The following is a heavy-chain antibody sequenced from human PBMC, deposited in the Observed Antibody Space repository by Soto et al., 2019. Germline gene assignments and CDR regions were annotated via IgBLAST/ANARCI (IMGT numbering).Heavy chain of an antibody. Sequence: ASVKVSCKASGYTFTTHGISWVRQAPGPGLEWMGWISPYNGKTTYAQKVQGRVTMTTDTSTSTAYMELRGPRSDDTAVYYCARVDDYVWGSFRPWGQGTQVTVSS. J-gene: IGHJ4*02. CDR1: GYTFTTHG. V-gene: IGHV1-18*04. D-gene: IGHD3-16*02. CDR2: ISPYNGKT. CDR3: ARVDDYVWGSFRP.